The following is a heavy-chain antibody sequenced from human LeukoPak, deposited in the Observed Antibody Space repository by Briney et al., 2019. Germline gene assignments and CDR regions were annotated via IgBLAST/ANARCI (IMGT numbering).Heavy chain of an antibody. D-gene: IGHD3-10*01. J-gene: IGHJ3*02. CDR3: ARVRYYGSGSYSPPPFDAFDI. CDR1: GYSISSGYY. V-gene: IGHV4-38-2*02. Sequence: PSETLSLTCTVSGYSISSGYYWGWIRQPPGKGLEWIGSMYHSGGTHYNSSLKSRVTISVDTSKNQFSLKLSSVTAADTAVYYCARVRYYGSGSYSPPPFDAFDIWGQGTMVTVSS. CDR2: MYHSGGT.